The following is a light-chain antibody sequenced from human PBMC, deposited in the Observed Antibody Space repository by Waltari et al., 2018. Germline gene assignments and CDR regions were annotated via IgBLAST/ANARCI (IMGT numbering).Light chain of an antibody. CDR3: QQYYSSLPYT. CDR1: QSVLYSTNNKNY. V-gene: IGKV4-1*01. J-gene: IGKJ2*01. Sequence: DIVMTQSPESLAVSLGARATINCTSTQSVLYSTNNKNYLAWYQQKPGQPPKLLIYWASTRESGVPDRFSGSGSETDFTLTISSLQAEDVAVYYCQQYYSSLPYTFGQGTKLEIK. CDR2: WAS.